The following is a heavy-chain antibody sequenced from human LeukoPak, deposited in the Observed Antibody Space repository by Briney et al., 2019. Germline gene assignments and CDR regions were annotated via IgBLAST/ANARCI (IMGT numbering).Heavy chain of an antibody. Sequence: SETLSLTCTVSGGSISSRGFFWGWIRQPPGKGPEWIGSVYYDGVTYYNRSFQSRVTMSLDKSTNRFSLRLSSVTAADTAVYYCARHGDKRGRFDPWGQGTLVTVSS. CDR3: ARHGDKRGRFDP. J-gene: IGHJ5*02. CDR1: GGSISSRGFF. D-gene: IGHD3-16*01. V-gene: IGHV4-39*01. CDR2: VYYDGVT.